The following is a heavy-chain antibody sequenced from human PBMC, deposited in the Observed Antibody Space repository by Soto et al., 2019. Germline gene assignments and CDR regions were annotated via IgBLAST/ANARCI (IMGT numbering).Heavy chain of an antibody. D-gene: IGHD6-13*01. CDR1: GYTFTSYY. CDR2: ISAYNGNT. J-gene: IGHJ4*02. V-gene: IGHV1-18*04. CDR3: ARDEGQQLAPAFDY. Sequence: ASVKVSCKASGYTFTSYYMHWVRQAPGQGLEWMGWISAYNGNTNYAQKLQGRVTMTTDTSTSTAYMELRSPRSDDTAVYYCARDEGQQLAPAFDYWGQGTLVTVSS.